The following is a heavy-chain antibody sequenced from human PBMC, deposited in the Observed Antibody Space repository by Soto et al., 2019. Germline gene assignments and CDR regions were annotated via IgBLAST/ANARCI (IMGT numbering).Heavy chain of an antibody. V-gene: IGHV4-59*01. CDR1: GGSISGYY. CDR2: IYYSGST. CDR3: ARGSGGLDAFDI. Sequence: PSETLSLTCTVSGGSISGYYWSWIRQPPGKGLEWIGYIYYSGSTNYNPSLKSRVTLSVDTSKNQFSLKLASVTAADTAVYYCARGSGGLDAFDIWGQGTMVIVSS. J-gene: IGHJ3*02.